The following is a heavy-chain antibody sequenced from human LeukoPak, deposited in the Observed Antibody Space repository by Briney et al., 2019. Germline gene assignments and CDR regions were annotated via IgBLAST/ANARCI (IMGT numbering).Heavy chain of an antibody. V-gene: IGHV3-7*01. J-gene: IGHJ6*03. CDR2: IYLDGSRA. CDR1: GFTFSSYE. Sequence: GGSLRPSCAASGFTFSSYEMNWVRQAPGKWLEWVANIYLDGSRAYYVDSVKGRFTISRDNAKNSLFLQMNSLSAEDTAVYYCGRAGPVTKDHFMDVWGKGTTVTVSS. CDR3: GRAGPVTKDHFMDV. D-gene: IGHD2-2*01.